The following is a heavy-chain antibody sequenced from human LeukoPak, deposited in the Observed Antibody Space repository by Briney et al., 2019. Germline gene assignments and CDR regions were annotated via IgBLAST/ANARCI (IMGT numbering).Heavy chain of an antibody. CDR3: ARRASDLNWFDP. V-gene: IGHV4-39*07. D-gene: IGHD2-21*02. CDR1: GGSITNTNYY. CDR2: INYNGNT. J-gene: IGHJ5*02. Sequence: SETLSLTCTVSGGSITNTNYYWGWIRQPPGKGLEWIALINYNGNTFYNASLKGRVTISLDTSRNRFSLNLSFVTAADTAVYYCARRASDLNWFDPWGQGTLVTVSS.